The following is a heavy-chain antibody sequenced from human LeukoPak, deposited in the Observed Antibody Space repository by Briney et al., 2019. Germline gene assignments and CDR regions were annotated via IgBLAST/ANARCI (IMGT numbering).Heavy chain of an antibody. D-gene: IGHD3-22*01. CDR2: ISYDGSNK. V-gene: IGHV3-30*18. CDR3: AKPYYDSSGYYFDY. CDR1: GFTFSSYG. J-gene: IGHJ4*02. Sequence: GGSLRLSCAASGFTFSSYGMHWVRQAPGKGLEWVAVISYDGSNKYYADSVKGRFTISRDNSKNTLYLQVNSLRAEDTAVYYCAKPYYDSSGYYFDYWGQGTLVTVSS.